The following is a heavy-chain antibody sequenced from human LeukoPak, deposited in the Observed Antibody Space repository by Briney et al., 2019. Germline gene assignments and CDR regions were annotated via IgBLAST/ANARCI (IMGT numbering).Heavy chain of an antibody. D-gene: IGHD4-17*01. Sequence: QPGGSLRLSCAASGFTFDDYAMHWVRQAPGKGLEWISGISWNSGSIGYADSVKGRFTISRDNGKNSLYLQMNSLTAEDTAVYYCARYRDYHFDFWAQGTLVIVSS. CDR3: ARYRDYHFDF. CDR2: ISWNSGSI. V-gene: IGHV3-9*01. CDR1: GFTFDDYA. J-gene: IGHJ4*02.